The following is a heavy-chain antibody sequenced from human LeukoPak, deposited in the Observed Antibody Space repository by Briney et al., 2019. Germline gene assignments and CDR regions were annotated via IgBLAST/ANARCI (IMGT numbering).Heavy chain of an antibody. CDR2: IKQDGSEK. Sequence: PGESLRLFCAASGFTFKKYWMNWVRQVPGKGLECLANIKQDGSEKYYVDSVKGRFTISRDNAKNSLYLQMNSLRAEDTAVYYCAREDNVVVPAAMWGYYYMDVWGKGTTVTVSS. D-gene: IGHD2-2*01. CDR1: GFTFKKYW. J-gene: IGHJ6*03. V-gene: IGHV3-7*01. CDR3: AREDNVVVPAAMWGYYYMDV.